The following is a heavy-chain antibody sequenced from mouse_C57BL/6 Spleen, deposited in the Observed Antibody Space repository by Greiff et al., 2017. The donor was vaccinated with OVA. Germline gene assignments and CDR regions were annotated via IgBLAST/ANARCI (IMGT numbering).Heavy chain of an antibody. D-gene: IGHD3-2*02. CDR2: IYPSDSET. CDR1: GYTFTSYW. CDR3: AREPLDSSGYVIDY. Sequence: QVQLQQPGAELVRPGSSVKLSCKASGYTFTSYWMDWVKQRPGQGLEWIGNIYPSDSETHYNQKFKDKATLTVDKSSSTAYMQLSSLTSEDSAVYYCAREPLDSSGYVIDYWGQGTTLTVSS. J-gene: IGHJ2*01. V-gene: IGHV1-61*01.